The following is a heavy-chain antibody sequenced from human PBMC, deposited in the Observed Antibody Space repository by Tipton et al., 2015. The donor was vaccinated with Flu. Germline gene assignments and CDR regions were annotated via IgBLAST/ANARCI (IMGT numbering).Heavy chain of an antibody. J-gene: IGHJ4*02. CDR1: GYSISSGYY. D-gene: IGHD2-15*01. CDR3: VGSHEGGTLY. V-gene: IGHV4-38-2*01. CDR2: IYHSGST. Sequence: TLSLTCAVSGYSISSGYYWGWVRQPPGKGLEWIASIYHSGSTYYNPSLKSRVTISVDTSKNQFSLKLSSATAADTAVYYCVGSHEGGTLYWGQGTLVTVSS.